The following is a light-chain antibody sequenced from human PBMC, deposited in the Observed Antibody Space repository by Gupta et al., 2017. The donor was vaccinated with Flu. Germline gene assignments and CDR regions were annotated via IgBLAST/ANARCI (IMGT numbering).Light chain of an antibody. V-gene: IGKV3-11*01. J-gene: IGKJ4*01. CDR3: QQRSTWPQLT. Sequence: LLTQSPATLSLCPGERATLSCRDSQSISSYLDWYQQRPGQTPRLLIYDTFNRATGIPARFSGSGSGTEFILTISSLEPEDFAVYYCQQRSTWPQLTFGGGTKVEI. CDR2: DTF. CDR1: QSISSY.